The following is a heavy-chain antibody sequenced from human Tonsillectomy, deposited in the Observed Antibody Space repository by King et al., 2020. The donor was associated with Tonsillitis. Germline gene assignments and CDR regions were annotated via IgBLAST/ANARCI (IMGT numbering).Heavy chain of an antibody. V-gene: IGHV4-61*02. CDR1: GGSISSGSYY. CDR2: IHSSGTT. J-gene: IGHJ4*02. D-gene: IGHD5-24*01. CDR3: AGQLDLATIIDY. Sequence: QLQESGPGLVKPSQTLSLTCTVSGGSISSGSYYWNWIRRPAGKGLEWIGRIHSSGTTTYSPPLTSRLTISMATSKNQFSLTLTSSTAAATAVYYCAGQLDLATIIDYWGQGTLVTVSS.